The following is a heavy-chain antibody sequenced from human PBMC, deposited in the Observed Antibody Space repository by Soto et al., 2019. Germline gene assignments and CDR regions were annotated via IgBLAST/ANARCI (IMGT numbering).Heavy chain of an antibody. Sequence: EEQLLESGGGLIQPGGSLRLFCAASGFTFRNYAMSWVRQAPGKGLEWVSSISGSGGATFYADSVKGRFTISRDNSRNTLYLQMNSLRAEDTAIYYCAKYTEGFDAWGQGPRVTVSS. V-gene: IGHV3-23*01. CDR3: AKYTEGFDA. J-gene: IGHJ5*02. CDR1: GFTFRNYA. CDR2: ISGSGGAT.